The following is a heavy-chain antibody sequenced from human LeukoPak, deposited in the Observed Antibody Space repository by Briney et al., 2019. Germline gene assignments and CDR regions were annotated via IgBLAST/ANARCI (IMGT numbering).Heavy chain of an antibody. CDR2: IYTSGST. D-gene: IGHD3-9*01. CDR1: GGSISSGSYY. Sequence: SETLSLTCTVSGGSISSGSYYWNWIRQPAGKGLEWIGRIYTSGSTNYNPSLRSRVTISVDRSKNQFSLKLSSVTAADTAVYYCARGRRYDYDILTGYSHYMDVWGKGTTVTVSS. V-gene: IGHV4-61*02. CDR3: ARGRRYDYDILTGYSHYMDV. J-gene: IGHJ6*03.